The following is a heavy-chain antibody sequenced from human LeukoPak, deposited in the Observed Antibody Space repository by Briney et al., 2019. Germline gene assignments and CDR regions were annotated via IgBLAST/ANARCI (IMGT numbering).Heavy chain of an antibody. Sequence: PGGPLRLSCAASGFTFRSNWMSWVRQAPGKGLEWVANIKQDGSEKYYVGSVKGRFTISSDNAKNSLYLQMNSLRAEGTAVYYCATCSSTRCLVGYYYYYMDVWGKGTTVTVSS. D-gene: IGHD2-2*01. CDR2: IKQDGSEK. CDR1: GFTFRSNW. J-gene: IGHJ6*03. V-gene: IGHV3-7*03. CDR3: ATCSSTRCLVGYYYYYMDV.